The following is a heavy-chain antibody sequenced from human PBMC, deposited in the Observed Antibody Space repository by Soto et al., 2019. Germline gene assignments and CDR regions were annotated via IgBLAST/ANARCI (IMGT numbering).Heavy chain of an antibody. CDR2: IYHSGST. V-gene: IGHV4-4*02. CDR1: GGSISSSNW. J-gene: IGHJ6*02. Sequence: SETLSLTCAVSGGSISSSNWWSWVRQPPGKGLEWIGEIYHSGSTNYNPSLKSRVTISVDKSKNQFSLKLSSVTAADTAVYYCARGWDGREPDSFSYYYGMDVWGQGTTVTVSS. CDR3: ARGWDGREPDSFSYYYGMDV. D-gene: IGHD1-26*01.